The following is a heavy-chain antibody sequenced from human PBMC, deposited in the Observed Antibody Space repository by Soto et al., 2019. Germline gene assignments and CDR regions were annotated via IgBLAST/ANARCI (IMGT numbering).Heavy chain of an antibody. CDR2: IASGRNYI. J-gene: IGHJ4*02. CDR1: GFTFSSYA. V-gene: IGHV3-21*02. CDR3: ARDMYGRSLYVDY. Sequence: EVQLVESGGGLVKPGGSLRLSCAASGFTFSSYAMNWVRQAPGKGLQWVASIASGRNYIHYADKVKGRFTISRDDAKTSLYLEMSSLSAEDTGVYFCARDMYGRSLYVDYWGRGTPVTVSS. D-gene: IGHD2-8*01.